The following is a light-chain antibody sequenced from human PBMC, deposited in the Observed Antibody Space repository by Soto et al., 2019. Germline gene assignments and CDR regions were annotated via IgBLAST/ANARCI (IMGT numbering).Light chain of an antibody. Sequence: EIVLTQSPGTLSLSPGERATLSCRASQSTSSNYLAWYQQKPGQAPRLLIYGASSRATGIPDRFSGSGSGTDFTLTIGRLEPEDFAVYYCQQYGTSPLTFGGGTKVDIK. J-gene: IGKJ4*01. V-gene: IGKV3-20*01. CDR1: QSTSSNY. CDR3: QQYGTSPLT. CDR2: GAS.